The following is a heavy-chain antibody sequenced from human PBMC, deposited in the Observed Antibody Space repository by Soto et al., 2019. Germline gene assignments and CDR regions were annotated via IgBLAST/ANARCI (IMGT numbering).Heavy chain of an antibody. Sequence: SETLSLTCTVSGGSISSGGYYWSWIRQHPGKGLEWIGYIYYSGSTYYNPSLKSRVTISVDTSKNQFSLKLSSVTAADTAVYYCARYNWNHAVRWFDPWGQGTLVTVSS. CDR1: GGSISSGGYY. J-gene: IGHJ5*02. V-gene: IGHV4-31*03. CDR2: IYYSGST. D-gene: IGHD1-20*01. CDR3: ARYNWNHAVRWFDP.